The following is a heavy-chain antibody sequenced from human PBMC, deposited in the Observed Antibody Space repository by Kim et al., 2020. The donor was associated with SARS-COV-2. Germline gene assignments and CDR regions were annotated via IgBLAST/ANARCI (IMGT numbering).Heavy chain of an antibody. D-gene: IGHD1-1*01. V-gene: IGHV3-30*07. CDR3: ARDLLGSIDY. J-gene: IGHJ4*02. CDR2: SQM. Sequence: SQMYQADSEKRRVTISRDSSKNTLFLQLNSLRAEDTAVYYCARDLLGSIDYWGQGSLVTVSS.